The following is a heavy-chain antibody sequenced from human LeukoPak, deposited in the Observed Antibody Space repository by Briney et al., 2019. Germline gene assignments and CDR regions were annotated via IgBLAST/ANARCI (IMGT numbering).Heavy chain of an antibody. CDR2: IYYSGSY. CDR1: GVSISSSSYY. Sequence: SETLCLTCAASGVSISSSSYYWGRIRQPPGKGLEWIGSIYYSGSYYYDPSLKSLITISVDTSKNQFSLKLSSVTAADTAVYYCAREYSSSWSDYWGQGTLVTVSS. CDR3: AREYSSSWSDY. D-gene: IGHD6-13*01. J-gene: IGHJ4*02. V-gene: IGHV4-39*07.